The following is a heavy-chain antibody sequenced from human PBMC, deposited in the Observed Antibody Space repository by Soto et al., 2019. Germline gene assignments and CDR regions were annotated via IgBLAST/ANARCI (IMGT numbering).Heavy chain of an antibody. Sequence: SETLSITCTVSGGSISSGPYYWSWIRQHPGKGLEWIGNIYYSGRTKYNPSLESRVTMSVDTSKNQFSLRLTSLSAADTAVFYCAMIYDYGDSAYFDYWGQGTLVTVSS. D-gene: IGHD4-17*01. V-gene: IGHV4-31*03. CDR2: IYYSGRT. CDR3: AMIYDYGDSAYFDY. J-gene: IGHJ4*02. CDR1: GGSISSGPYY.